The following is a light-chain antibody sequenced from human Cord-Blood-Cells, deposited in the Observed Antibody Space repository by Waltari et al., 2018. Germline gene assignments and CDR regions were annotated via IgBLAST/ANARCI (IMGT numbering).Light chain of an antibody. CDR3: QQSYSTLYT. CDR2: AAS. Sequence: DIQMTQSPSSLSASVGDRVTITCLASQSISSYLNWYQQKPGKAPKLLIYAASSLQSGVPSMFSGSGSGTDVTLTISSLQPEDFATYYCQQSYSTLYTFGQGTKLEIK. J-gene: IGKJ2*01. CDR1: QSISSY. V-gene: IGKV1-39*01.